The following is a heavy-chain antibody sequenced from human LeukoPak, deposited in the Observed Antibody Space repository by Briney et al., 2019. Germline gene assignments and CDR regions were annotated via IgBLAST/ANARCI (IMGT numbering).Heavy chain of an antibody. Sequence: GASVKVSCKASGYTFTSYDINWVRQATGQGLEWMGWMNPNSDTGYAQKFQGRVTVTRNASISTAYMELSSLRSEDTAVYYCAYSKYYYDSSGPQYYYGMDVWGQGTTVTVSS. CDR2: MNPNSDT. CDR3: AYSKYYYDSSGPQYYYGMDV. CDR1: GYTFTSYD. D-gene: IGHD3-22*01. V-gene: IGHV1-8*01. J-gene: IGHJ6*02.